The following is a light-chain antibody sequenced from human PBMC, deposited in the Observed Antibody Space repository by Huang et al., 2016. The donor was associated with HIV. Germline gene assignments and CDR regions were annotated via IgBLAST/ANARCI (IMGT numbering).Light chain of an antibody. V-gene: IGKV4-1*01. CDR2: WAS. CDR3: QQYYSTPPT. CDR1: QSVLYSYNNKNY. J-gene: IGKJ1*01. Sequence: DIVMTQSPDSLAVSLCERATLNCKSSQSVLYSYNNKNYLAWYQQKPGQPPKLLIYWASTRESGVPDQFSGSGSGTDFPLTLSSLQAEDVAVYSCQQYYSTPPTFGQGTKVEIK.